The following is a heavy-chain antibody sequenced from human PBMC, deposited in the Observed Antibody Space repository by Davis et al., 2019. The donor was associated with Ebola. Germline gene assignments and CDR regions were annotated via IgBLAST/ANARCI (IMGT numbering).Heavy chain of an antibody. CDR3: ARHMTARFYFDY. J-gene: IGHJ4*02. Sequence: GESLKISCKGSGYNFITYWIGWVRQMPGKGLEWMGIIYPGDSDTRYSPSFQGQVTISADKSISTAYLQWSSLKASDTAMYYCARHMTARFYFDYWGQGTLVTVSS. CDR1: GYNFITYW. D-gene: IGHD6-6*01. CDR2: IYPGDSDT. V-gene: IGHV5-51*01.